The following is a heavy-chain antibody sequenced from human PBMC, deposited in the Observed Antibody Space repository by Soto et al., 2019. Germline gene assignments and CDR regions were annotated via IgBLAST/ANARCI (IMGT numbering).Heavy chain of an antibody. CDR3: AGVRGEFVATSDYYYYGMDV. CDR2: IIPILGTA. V-gene: IGHV1-69*12. D-gene: IGHD5-12*01. Sequence: QVQLVQSGAEVKKPGSSVKVSCKASGGTFSSYAISWVRQAPGQGLEWMGGIIPILGTANYAQKFQGRVTSTADESTGTASRELSSRRSEDTAVYYCAGVRGEFVATSDYYYYGMDVWGQGTTVTVSS. CDR1: GGTFSSYA. J-gene: IGHJ6*02.